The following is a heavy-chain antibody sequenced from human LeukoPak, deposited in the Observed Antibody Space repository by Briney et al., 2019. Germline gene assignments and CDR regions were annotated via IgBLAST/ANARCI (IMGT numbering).Heavy chain of an antibody. Sequence: GGSLRLSCAASGFSFSSYWMHWVRQAPGQGLVWVSRINSDGSSTSYADSVKGRFTISRDNAKNTLYLQMNSLRAADTAVYYCAGGSLAYFDYWGQGTLVTVSS. CDR1: GFSFSSYW. CDR3: AGGSLAYFDY. V-gene: IGHV3-74*01. J-gene: IGHJ4*02. CDR2: INSDGSST. D-gene: IGHD6-6*01.